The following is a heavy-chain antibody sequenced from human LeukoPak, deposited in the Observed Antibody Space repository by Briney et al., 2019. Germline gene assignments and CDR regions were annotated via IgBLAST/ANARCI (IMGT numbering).Heavy chain of an antibody. CDR1: GYTFTDYY. CDR3: ARASYYYDSSGYPGYYFDY. D-gene: IGHD3-22*01. V-gene: IGHV1-2*02. Sequence: ASVKVSCKASGYTFTDYYMHWVRPAPGQGLEWMGGINPNSGGTNYAQKFQGRVTMTRDTSISTAYMELSRLRSDATAVYYCARASYYYDSSGYPGYYFDYWGQGTLVTVSS. J-gene: IGHJ4*02. CDR2: INPNSGGT.